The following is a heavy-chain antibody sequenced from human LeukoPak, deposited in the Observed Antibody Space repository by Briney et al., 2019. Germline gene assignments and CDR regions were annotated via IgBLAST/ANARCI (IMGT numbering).Heavy chain of an antibody. CDR3: ARLGLHGSGTYYFFDY. Sequence: ASVKVFCKASGQSLTGYFIHWVRQAPGQGLEWVGRIDPNTGDTIYAQNFQGRVTVTSATSISTAYMELSRLTSDDTAVYFCARLGLHGSGTYYFFDYWGQGTLVTVSS. CDR1: GQSLTGYF. V-gene: IGHV1-2*06. J-gene: IGHJ4*02. D-gene: IGHD3-10*01. CDR2: IDPNTGDT.